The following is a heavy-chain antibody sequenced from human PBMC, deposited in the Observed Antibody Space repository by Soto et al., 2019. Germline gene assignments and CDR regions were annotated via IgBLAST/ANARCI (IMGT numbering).Heavy chain of an antibody. Sequence: EVQLVDSGGGLVKHGGSLRLSCAASGFTFSSYSMNWVRQAPGKGLEWVSSISSSSSYIYYADSVKGRFTISRDNAKNSLYLQMNSLRAEDTALYYCARIQLGSDAFDIWGQGTMVTVSS. CDR1: GFTFSSYS. CDR2: ISSSSSYI. D-gene: IGHD6-6*01. J-gene: IGHJ3*02. CDR3: ARIQLGSDAFDI. V-gene: IGHV3-21*01.